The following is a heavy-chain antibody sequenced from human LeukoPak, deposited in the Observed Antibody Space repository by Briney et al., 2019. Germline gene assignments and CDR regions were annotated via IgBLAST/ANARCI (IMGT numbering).Heavy chain of an antibody. Sequence: PSETLSLTCTVSGGSISSYYWSWIRQPAGKGLEWIGRIYVSGSTNYNPSLKSRVTISVDTSKNQFSLKLSSVTAADTAVYYCARGRGIAVAAHFDYWGQGTLVTVSS. CDR3: ARGRGIAVAAHFDY. CDR2: IYVSGST. J-gene: IGHJ4*02. D-gene: IGHD6-19*01. CDR1: GGSISSYY. V-gene: IGHV4-4*07.